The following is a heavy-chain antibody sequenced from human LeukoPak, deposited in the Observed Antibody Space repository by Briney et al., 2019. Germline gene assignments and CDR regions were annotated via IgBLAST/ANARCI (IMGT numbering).Heavy chain of an antibody. J-gene: IGHJ4*02. CDR3: ARGETSGWRTPNDDY. Sequence: GASVKVSCKASGYTFTTYGISWVRQAPGQGLEWMGWSSPYNGNTNYAQKLRGRVTMTTDTSTSTAYMELRSLRSDDTAVYYCARGETSGWRTPNDDYWGQGTLVTVSS. V-gene: IGHV1-18*01. CDR2: SSPYNGNT. CDR1: GYTFTTYG. D-gene: IGHD6-19*01.